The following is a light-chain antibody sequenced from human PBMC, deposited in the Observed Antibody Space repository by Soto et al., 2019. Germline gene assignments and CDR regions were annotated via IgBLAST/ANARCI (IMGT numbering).Light chain of an antibody. CDR1: QSVNRW. Sequence: DIKMTQSPSTLSASVGGRVTITCRASQSVNRWLAWYQQKPGKAPKLLIYETSSLESGVPSRFGGSGSGTEFTLTISSLQPDDFAIYYCQQYNSYWGTFGQGTKVDIK. CDR3: QQYNSYWGT. J-gene: IGKJ1*01. V-gene: IGKV1-5*03. CDR2: ETS.